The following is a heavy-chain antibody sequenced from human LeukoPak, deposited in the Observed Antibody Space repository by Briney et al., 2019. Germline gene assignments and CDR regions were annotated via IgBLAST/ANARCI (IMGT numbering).Heavy chain of an antibody. CDR1: GGSISSSNW. J-gene: IGHJ6*02. Sequence: PSETLSLTCAVSGGSISSSNWWSWVRQPPGKGLEWIGEIYHSGSTNYNPSLKSRVTISVDKFKNQFSLKLSSVTAADTAVYYCARVGWAGTTLVSYYYGMDVWGQGTTVTVSS. CDR3: ARVGWAGTTLVSYYYGMDV. CDR2: IYHSGST. D-gene: IGHD1-1*01. V-gene: IGHV4-4*02.